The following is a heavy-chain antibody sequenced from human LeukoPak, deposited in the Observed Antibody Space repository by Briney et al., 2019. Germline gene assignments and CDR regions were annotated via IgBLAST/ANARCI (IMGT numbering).Heavy chain of an antibody. D-gene: IGHD2-2*01. J-gene: IGHJ5*02. CDR2: INPSGGST. V-gene: IGHV1-46*01. CDR3: ARTDCSSTSCYFWFDP. CDR1: GYTFTSYY. Sequence: ASVKVSCKASGYTFTSYYMHWVRQAPGQGLEWMGIINPSGGSTSYAQKFQGRVTMTRDMSTSTVYMELSSLRSEDTAVYYCARTDCSSTSCYFWFDPWGQGTLVTVSS.